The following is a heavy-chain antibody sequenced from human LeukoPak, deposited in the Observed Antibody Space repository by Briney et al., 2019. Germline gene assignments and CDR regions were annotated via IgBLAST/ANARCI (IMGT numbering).Heavy chain of an antibody. D-gene: IGHD3-22*01. CDR1: GFTFDDYA. V-gene: IGHV3-9*01. Sequence: PGRSLRLSCAASGFTFDDYAMHWVRQAPGKGLEWVSGISWNSGSIGYADSVKGRFTISRDNRKNTLNLQMNSLRTDDSALYFCAKNIIASHYGDSGGFLALGSWGQGTLVTVST. CDR3: AKNIIASHYGDSGGFLALGS. CDR2: ISWNSGSI. J-gene: IGHJ5*02.